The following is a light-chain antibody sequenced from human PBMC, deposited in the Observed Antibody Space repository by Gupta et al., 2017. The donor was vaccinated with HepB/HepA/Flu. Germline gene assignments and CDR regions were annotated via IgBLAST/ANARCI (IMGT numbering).Light chain of an antibody. CDR3: QQRSNWPPWT. CDR1: QRVATD. Sequence: EIVLPQSPVSLSVSPGERATLSCRASQRVATDLAWYQHKPGQSPRLLIYAASNRAAGIPARFRGSGSGADFTLTITYVEPEDSAVYYCQQRSNWPPWTFGQGTKVEIK. V-gene: IGKV3-11*01. J-gene: IGKJ1*01. CDR2: AAS.